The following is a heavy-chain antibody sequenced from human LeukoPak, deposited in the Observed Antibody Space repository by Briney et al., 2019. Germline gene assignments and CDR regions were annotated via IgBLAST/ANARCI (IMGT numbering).Heavy chain of an antibody. D-gene: IGHD3-16*01. CDR3: ARLSFGGTYFDY. CDR1: GYSFTRHW. Sequence: GESLKISCKGSGYSFTRHWIGWVRQMSGKGLEWMGIIYPGDSDNRYSPSFQGQVTISADKSISTAYLQWSNLKASDTAMYYCARLSFGGTYFDYWGQGTLVTVSS. V-gene: IGHV5-51*01. J-gene: IGHJ4*02. CDR2: IYPGDSDN.